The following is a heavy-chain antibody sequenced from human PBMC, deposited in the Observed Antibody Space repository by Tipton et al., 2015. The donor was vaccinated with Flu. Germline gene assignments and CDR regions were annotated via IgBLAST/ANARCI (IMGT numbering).Heavy chain of an antibody. CDR1: GGSLRSYF. CDR3: ARSGSYHHYYFDL. J-gene: IGHJ2*01. D-gene: IGHD1-26*01. Sequence: TLSLTCTVSGGSLRSYFWSWIRQPAGKGLEWIGRIYPSGNTNYNPSLQSRVTMSVDTSRNQFSLSLTSVTAADAAIYYCARSGSYHHYYFDLWGRGTLVSVSS. CDR2: IYPSGNT. V-gene: IGHV4-4*07.